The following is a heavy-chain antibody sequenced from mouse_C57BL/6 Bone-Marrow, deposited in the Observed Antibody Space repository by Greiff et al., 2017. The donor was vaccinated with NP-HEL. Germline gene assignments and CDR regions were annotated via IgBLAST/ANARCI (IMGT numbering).Heavy chain of an antibody. CDR1: GYTFTSYW. Sequence: VQLQQPGTELVKPGASVKLSCKASGYTFTSYWMHWLQQRPGQGLEWIGNINPNTGGTNYNEKFKNKATLTVDKSSSTAYMQLSSLTSEDSAVDYCARDSGYAFDYWGQGTTLTVSS. J-gene: IGHJ2*01. V-gene: IGHV1-53*01. CDR2: INPNTGGT. D-gene: IGHD3-2*02. CDR3: ARDSGYAFDY.